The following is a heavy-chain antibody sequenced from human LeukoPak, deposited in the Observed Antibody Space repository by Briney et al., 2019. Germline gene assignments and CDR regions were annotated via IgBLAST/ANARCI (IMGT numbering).Heavy chain of an antibody. J-gene: IGHJ3*02. Sequence: PGGSLRLSCAASGFTFSSYSMNWVRQAPGKGLEWVSSISSSSSYINYADSVKGRFTISRDNAKNSLYLQMNSLRAEDTAVYYCARDRPLRYFDWIDAFDIWGQGTMVTVSS. D-gene: IGHD3-9*01. CDR2: ISSSSSYI. CDR1: GFTFSSYS. CDR3: ARDRPLRYFDWIDAFDI. V-gene: IGHV3-21*01.